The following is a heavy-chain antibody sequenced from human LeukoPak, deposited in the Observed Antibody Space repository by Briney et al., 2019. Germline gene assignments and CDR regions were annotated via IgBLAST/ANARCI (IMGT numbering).Heavy chain of an antibody. CDR1: GGSISSYY. J-gene: IGHJ4*02. D-gene: IGHD3-10*01. CDR2: IYYSGST. CDR3: ASSYYGGNFGY. V-gene: IGHV4-59*01. Sequence: KASETLSLTCTVSGGSISSYYWSWIRQPAGKGLEWIGYIYYSGSTNYNPSLKSRVTISVDTSKNQFSLKLSSVTAADTAVYYCASSYYGGNFGYWGQGTLVTVSS.